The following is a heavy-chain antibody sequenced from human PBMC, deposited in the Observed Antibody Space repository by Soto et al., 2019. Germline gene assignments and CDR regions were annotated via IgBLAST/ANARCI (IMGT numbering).Heavy chain of an antibody. V-gene: IGHV4-61*05. CDR2: IYYSGST. Sequence: PSETLSLTCTVSGGSISSSSYYWGWIRQPPGKGLEWIGYIYYSGSTNYNPSLKSRVTISVDTSKNQFSLKLSSVTAADTAVYYCARDMGPTRFDYWGQGTLVTVSS. CDR3: ARDMGPTRFDY. CDR1: GGSISSSSYY. J-gene: IGHJ4*02. D-gene: IGHD2-15*01.